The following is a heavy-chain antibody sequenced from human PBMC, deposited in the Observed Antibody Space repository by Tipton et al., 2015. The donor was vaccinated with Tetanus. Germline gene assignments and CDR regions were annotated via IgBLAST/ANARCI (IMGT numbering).Heavy chain of an antibody. CDR2: IIPHFGTI. J-gene: IGHJ6*02. CDR3: ARGHRHDPKTFYAMDR. V-gene: IGHV1-69*06. Sequence: QSGPEVKKPGSSVKVSCEASGGTFGSYAVNWVRQAPGQGLEWMGGIIPHFGTIEYSQKFQGRVTITADISSSPAYMELNSLTSEDTAVYYWARGHRHDPKTFYAMDRWGPGTSITVSS. CDR1: GGTFGSYA. D-gene: IGHD1-1*01.